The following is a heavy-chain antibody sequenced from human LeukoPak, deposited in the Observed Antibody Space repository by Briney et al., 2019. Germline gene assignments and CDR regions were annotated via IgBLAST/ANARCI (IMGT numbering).Heavy chain of an antibody. V-gene: IGHV3-23*01. D-gene: IGHD1-20*01. Sequence: GGSLRLSCAASGFTFYSHGMIWVRQAPGKGLEWVSAISGSGGSTYYADSVKGRFTISRDNSKNTLYLQMNSLRAEDTAVYYCAKDTRWDNFLVDFDYWGQGTLVTVSS. J-gene: IGHJ4*02. CDR3: AKDTRWDNFLVDFDY. CDR1: GFTFYSHG. CDR2: ISGSGGST.